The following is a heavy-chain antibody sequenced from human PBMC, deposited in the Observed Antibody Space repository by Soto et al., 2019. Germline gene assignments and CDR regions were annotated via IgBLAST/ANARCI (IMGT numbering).Heavy chain of an antibody. D-gene: IGHD3-10*01. V-gene: IGHV1-24*01. Sequence: GASVKVSCKVSGYTLTELSMHWVRQAPGKGLEWMGGFDPEDGETIYAQKFQGRVTMTEDTSTDTAYMELSSLRSEDTAVYYCASQFYGGRRYGMYVWAQGTTVPVS. CDR1: GYTLTELS. J-gene: IGHJ6*02. CDR3: ASQFYGGRRYGMYV. CDR2: FDPEDGET.